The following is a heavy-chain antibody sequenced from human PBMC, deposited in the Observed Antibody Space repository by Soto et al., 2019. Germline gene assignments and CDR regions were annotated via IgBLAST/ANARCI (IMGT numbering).Heavy chain of an antibody. J-gene: IGHJ6*02. V-gene: IGHV1-8*01. CDR2: MNPNSGNT. D-gene: IGHD6-25*01. CDR1: GYTFTSYD. CDR3: ASGVRGIAARGGYYYSGIDV. Sequence: ASVKVSCKASGYTFTSYDINWVRQATGQGLEWMGWMNPNSGNTGYAQKFQGRVTMTRDTSISTAYMELGSLRSEDTAVYYCASGVRGIAARGGYYYSGIDVWGQGTTVTVSS.